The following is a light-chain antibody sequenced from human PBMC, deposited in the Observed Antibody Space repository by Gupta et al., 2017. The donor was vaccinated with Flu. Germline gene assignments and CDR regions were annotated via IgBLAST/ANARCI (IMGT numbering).Light chain of an antibody. J-gene: IGKJ5*01. CDR1: QRISSY. CDR2: AAS. Sequence: DIQLTQSPSSLSASVGDRVTITCRASQRISSYLNWYQQKPGKAPKLLIYAASSLQSGVPSRFSGSGSGTDFTLTISSLQPEDFATYYCQQSDSTLRTFGHGARLEIK. CDR3: QQSDSTLRT. V-gene: IGKV1-39*01.